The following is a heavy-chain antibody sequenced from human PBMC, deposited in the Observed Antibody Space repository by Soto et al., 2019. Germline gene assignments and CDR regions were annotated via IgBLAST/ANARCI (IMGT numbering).Heavy chain of an antibody. CDR1: GGTFSSYT. V-gene: IGHV1-69*02. CDR2: IIPILGIA. Sequence: QVQLVQSGAEVKKPGSSVKVSCKASGGTFSSYTISWVRQAPGQGLEWMGRIIPILGIANYAQKCQGRVTITADKPTSTAYMELSSLRSEDTAVYYCARWSGSSSSYYYGMDVWGQGTTVTVSS. J-gene: IGHJ6*02. CDR3: ARWSGSSSSYYYGMDV. D-gene: IGHD6-13*01.